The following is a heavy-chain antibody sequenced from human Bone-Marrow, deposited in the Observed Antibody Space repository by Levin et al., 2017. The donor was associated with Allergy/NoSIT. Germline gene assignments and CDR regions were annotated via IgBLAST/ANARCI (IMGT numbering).Heavy chain of an antibody. Sequence: GESLKISCAASGFSFSKYSMHWVRQAPGKGLEWVASISFDASNKNYADSVQGRFSVSRDNSRNTLFLQMDSLRIEDTAVYFCARVFYYDSSDGPSLGPWPDALDLWGQGTTVIVSS. CDR3: ARVFYYDSSDGPSLGPWPDALDL. D-gene: IGHD3-22*01. J-gene: IGHJ3*01. CDR1: GFSFSKYS. V-gene: IGHV3-30*04. CDR2: ISFDASNK.